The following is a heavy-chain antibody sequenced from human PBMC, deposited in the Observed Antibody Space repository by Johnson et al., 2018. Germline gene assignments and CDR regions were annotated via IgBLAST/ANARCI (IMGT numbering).Heavy chain of an antibody. Sequence: VRLVQSGAEVKKPGESLKISCKGSGYSFTSYWIGWVRQMPGKGLEWMGIIYPGDSDTRYSPSFQGQVTIPADKSISTASLQWSSLKASDTAMYYCARVQIVVVITTASAFDIWGQGTMVTVSS. V-gene: IGHV5-51*01. J-gene: IGHJ3*02. CDR1: GYSFTSYW. D-gene: IGHD3-22*01. CDR2: IYPGDSDT. CDR3: ARVQIVVVITTASAFDI.